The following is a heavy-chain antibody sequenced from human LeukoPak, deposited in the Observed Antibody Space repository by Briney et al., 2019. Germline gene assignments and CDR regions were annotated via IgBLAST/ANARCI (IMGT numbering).Heavy chain of an antibody. Sequence: GASVKVSCKASGYTFTNYYIHWVRQAPGQGLEWMGWINPNSGFTNYAQQFRGRVTMARDTSISTAYMELSRLRSDDTAVYYCARGPSAILTGYPFDYWGRGALVTVSS. CDR3: ARGPSAILTGYPFDY. D-gene: IGHD3-9*01. V-gene: IGHV1-2*02. CDR1: GYTFTNYY. CDR2: INPNSGFT. J-gene: IGHJ4*02.